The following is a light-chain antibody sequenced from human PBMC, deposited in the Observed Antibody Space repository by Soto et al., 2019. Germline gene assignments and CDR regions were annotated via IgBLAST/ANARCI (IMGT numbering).Light chain of an antibody. CDR1: QSVISTY. V-gene: IGKV3-20*01. J-gene: IGKJ5*01. CDR3: QQYGSSPIT. CDR2: GAS. Sequence: EIVLTQSPGTLSLSPGERATLSCLASQSVISTYLAWYQQKPGQAPRLLIYGASSRATGIPDRFSGSGSGTDFTLTISRLGPEDFAVYYCQQYGSSPITFGQGTRLEIK.